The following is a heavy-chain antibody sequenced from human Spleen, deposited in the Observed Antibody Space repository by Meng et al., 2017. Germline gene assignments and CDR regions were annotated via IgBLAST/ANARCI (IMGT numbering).Heavy chain of an antibody. Sequence: ASVKVSCKASGYTFIGYYMHWVRQAPGQGLEWMGWISPNNGGTIYAQKFQGRVTMTRDTSISTAYMELSRLRSDDTAVYYCARTNKAYCDDCYSTLNSMDVWGQGTTVTVSS. CDR3: ARTNKAYCDDCYSTLNSMDV. D-gene: IGHD2-21*02. CDR2: ISPNNGGT. V-gene: IGHV1-2*02. CDR1: GYTFIGYY. J-gene: IGHJ6*02.